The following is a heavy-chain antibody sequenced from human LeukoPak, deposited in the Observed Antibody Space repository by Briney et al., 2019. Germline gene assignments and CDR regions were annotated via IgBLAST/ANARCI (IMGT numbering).Heavy chain of an antibody. J-gene: IGHJ4*02. Sequence: PSETLSLTCTVSSGSLSDYYWNWLRQPPGKGLEWLGNIYHSGTTKHSPSLKSRVTISIDTSKKQFSLKLRSVTTADTAMYFCGRYYDSSGYSPISYWGQGILVTVSS. D-gene: IGHD3-22*01. CDR3: GRYYDSSGYSPISY. CDR1: SGSLSDYY. CDR2: IYHSGTT. V-gene: IGHV4-59*01.